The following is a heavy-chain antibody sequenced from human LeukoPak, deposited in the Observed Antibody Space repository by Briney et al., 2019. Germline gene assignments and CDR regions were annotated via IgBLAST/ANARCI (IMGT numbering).Heavy chain of an antibody. CDR3: ARQPIIDYYYYMDV. V-gene: IGHV4-39*01. Sequence: SETLSLTCTVSGGSISSSSYYWGWIRQPPGKGLEWIGSIYYSGSTYYNPSLKSRVTISVDTSKNQFSLKLSSVTAADTAVCYCARQPIIDYYYYMDVWGKGTTVTVSS. J-gene: IGHJ6*03. CDR1: GGSISSSSYY. CDR2: IYYSGST. D-gene: IGHD2-15*01.